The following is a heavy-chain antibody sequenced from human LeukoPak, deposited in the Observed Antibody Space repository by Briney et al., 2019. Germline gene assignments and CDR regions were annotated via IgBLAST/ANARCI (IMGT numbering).Heavy chain of an antibody. V-gene: IGHV1-2*02. D-gene: IGHD3-10*01. CDR3: AYLGPTGGFGELFNFDY. J-gene: IGHJ4*02. Sequence: GASVKVSCKASGYTFTTYSISWVRQAPGQGLEWMGWINPNSGGTNYAQKFQGRVTMTRDTSISTAYMELSRLRSDDTAVYYCAYLGPTGGFGELFNFDYWGQGTLVTVSS. CDR1: GYTFTTYS. CDR2: INPNSGGT.